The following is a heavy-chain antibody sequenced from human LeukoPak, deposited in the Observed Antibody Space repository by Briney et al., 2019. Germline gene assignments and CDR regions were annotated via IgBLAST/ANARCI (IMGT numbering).Heavy chain of an antibody. D-gene: IGHD3-22*01. V-gene: IGHV3-23*01. CDR1: GFTFSSYA. CDR3: AKVGSYDSSGCFDY. Sequence: PGGSLRLSCVASGFTFSSYAMSWVRLAPGKGLEWVSAISGSGGSTYYADSVKGRFTISRDNSKNTLYLQMNSLRAEDTAVYYCAKVGSYDSSGCFDYWGQGTLVTVSS. CDR2: ISGSGGST. J-gene: IGHJ4*02.